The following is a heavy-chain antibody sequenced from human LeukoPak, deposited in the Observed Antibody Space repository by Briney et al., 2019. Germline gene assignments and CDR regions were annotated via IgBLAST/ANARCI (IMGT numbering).Heavy chain of an antibody. J-gene: IGHJ6*02. CDR1: GGSISSGGYY. CDR3: ARVSGYSSGWWYYRMDV. CDR2: VYYSGST. D-gene: IGHD6-19*01. Sequence: RSSETLSLTCTVSGGSISSGGYYWSWIRQPPGKGLEWIGSVYYSGSTYYNPSLKSRVTISVDTSKNQFSLKLNSVTAADTAVYYCARVSGYSSGWWYYRMDVWGQGTTVTVSS. V-gene: IGHV4-39*07.